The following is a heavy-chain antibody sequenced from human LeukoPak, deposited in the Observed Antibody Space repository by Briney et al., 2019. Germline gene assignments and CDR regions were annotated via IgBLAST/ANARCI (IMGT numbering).Heavy chain of an antibody. CDR1: EFSVGSNY. CDR2: IYSGGST. D-gene: IGHD6-19*01. CDR3: AKASSFSSGWSHDY. V-gene: IGHV3-66*01. Sequence: GGSLRLSCAASEFSVGSNYMTWVRQAPGKGLEWVSLIYSGGSTYYADSVKGRFTISRDNSKNTLYLQMNSLRAEDTAVYYCAKASSFSSGWSHDYWGQGTLVTVSS. J-gene: IGHJ4*02.